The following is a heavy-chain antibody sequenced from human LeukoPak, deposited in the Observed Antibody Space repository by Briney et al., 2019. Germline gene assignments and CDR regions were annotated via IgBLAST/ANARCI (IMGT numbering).Heavy chain of an antibody. V-gene: IGHV1-2*04. CDR2: INPNSGGT. D-gene: IGHD6-6*01. Sequence: ASVKVSCKASGYTFTGYYMHWVRQAPGQGLEWMGWINPNSGGTNYAQKFQGWVTMTRDTSISTAYMELSRLRSDDTAVYYCAREIPHFSSYGMDVWGQGTTVTVSS. CDR1: GYTFTGYY. J-gene: IGHJ6*02. CDR3: AREIPHFSSYGMDV.